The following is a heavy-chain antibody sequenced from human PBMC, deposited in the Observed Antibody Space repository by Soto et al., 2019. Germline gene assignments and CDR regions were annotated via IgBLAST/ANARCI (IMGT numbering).Heavy chain of an antibody. CDR3: ASIVDTAMVTSDY. Sequence: GGSLRLSCAASGFTFSSYGMHWVRQAPGKGLEWVAVISYDGSNKYYEDSVKGRFTISRENSKNTLYLQMNSMRAEATAVYYCASIVDTAMVTSDYWGQGTLVTVSS. CDR1: GFTFSSYG. V-gene: IGHV3-30*03. D-gene: IGHD5-18*01. CDR2: ISYDGSNK. J-gene: IGHJ4*02.